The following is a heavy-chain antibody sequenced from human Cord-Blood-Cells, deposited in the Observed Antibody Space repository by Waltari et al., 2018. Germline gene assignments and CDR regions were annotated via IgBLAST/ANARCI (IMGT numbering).Heavy chain of an antibody. Sequence: QVQLVQSGAEVKKPGASVKVSCKASGYTFTSYDINWVRQATGQGLEWLGWMNPNSGNTGYAQKCQGRVTMTRNTSISTAYMELSSLGSEDTAVYYGARGRGGDWNYDYWGQGTLVTVSS. D-gene: IGHD1-7*01. J-gene: IGHJ4*02. CDR1: GYTFTSYD. CDR2: MNPNSGNT. CDR3: ARGRGGDWNYDY. V-gene: IGHV1-8*01.